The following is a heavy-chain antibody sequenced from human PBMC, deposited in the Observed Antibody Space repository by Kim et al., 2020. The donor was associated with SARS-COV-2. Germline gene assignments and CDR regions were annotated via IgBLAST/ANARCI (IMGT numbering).Heavy chain of an antibody. D-gene: IGHD3-3*01. CDR3: LTYYDFWSGYYPIRFDY. CDR2: ISGSGGST. Sequence: GGSLRLSCAATGFTFSSYAMSWVRQAPGKGLEWVSAISGSGGSTYYADSVKGRFTISRDNSKNTLYLQMNSLRAEDTAVYYCLTYYDFWSGYYPIRFDYWGQGTLVTVSS. V-gene: IGHV3-23*01. J-gene: IGHJ4*02. CDR1: GFTFSSYA.